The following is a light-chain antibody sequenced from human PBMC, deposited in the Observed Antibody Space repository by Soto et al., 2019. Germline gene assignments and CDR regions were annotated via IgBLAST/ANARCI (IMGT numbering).Light chain of an antibody. CDR3: HQRQIWPRT. Sequence: EIVLTQSPATLSSFPGERVTLSCRASQTLSNRLAWYQHKPGQAPRLLIYVTSNRATGIPARFSGSGSGTDYTLTISSLEPEDSAVYYCHQRQIWPRTFGQGTKVEIK. V-gene: IGKV3-11*01. J-gene: IGKJ1*01. CDR2: VTS. CDR1: QTLSNR.